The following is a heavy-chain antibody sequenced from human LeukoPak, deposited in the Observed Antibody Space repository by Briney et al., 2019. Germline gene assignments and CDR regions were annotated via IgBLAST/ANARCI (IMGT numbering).Heavy chain of an antibody. V-gene: IGHV3-30*04. Sequence: GGSLRLSCAASGFTFSSYAMHWVRQAPGKGLEWVAVISYDGSNKYYADSVKGRFTISRDNSKNTLYLQMNSLRAEDTAVYYCARSPLYRRVVVAACDYWGQGTLVTVSS. J-gene: IGHJ4*02. CDR3: ARSPLYRRVVVAACDY. CDR1: GFTFSSYA. D-gene: IGHD2-15*01. CDR2: ISYDGSNK.